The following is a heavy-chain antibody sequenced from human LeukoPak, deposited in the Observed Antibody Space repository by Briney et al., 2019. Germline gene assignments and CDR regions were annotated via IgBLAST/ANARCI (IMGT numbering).Heavy chain of an antibody. V-gene: IGHV1-69*02. Sequence: SLNVSCKASRGTFSSYTISWVRQAAGQGLEWMGRIIPILVIANYAQKFQGRVTITADKSTSTAYMELCSLRSEETAVYYCARYCSSTSCYTFKDYWGQGTLVTVSS. D-gene: IGHD2-2*02. CDR2: IIPILVIA. CDR3: ARYCSSTSCYTFKDY. J-gene: IGHJ4*02. CDR1: RGTFSSYT.